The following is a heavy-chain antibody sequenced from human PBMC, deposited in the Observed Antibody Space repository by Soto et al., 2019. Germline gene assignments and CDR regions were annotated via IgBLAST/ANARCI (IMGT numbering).Heavy chain of an antibody. CDR1: GYTFTSYA. Sequence: ASVKVSCKASGYTFTSYAMHWVRQAPGQRLEWMGWINAGNGNTKYSQKFQGRVTITRDTSAGTAYMELSSLRSEDTAVYYCARDAYPTIFGVVITPSDYYYYYMDVWGKGTTVTVSS. D-gene: IGHD3-3*01. J-gene: IGHJ6*03. CDR2: INAGNGNT. CDR3: ARDAYPTIFGVVITPSDYYYYYMDV. V-gene: IGHV1-3*01.